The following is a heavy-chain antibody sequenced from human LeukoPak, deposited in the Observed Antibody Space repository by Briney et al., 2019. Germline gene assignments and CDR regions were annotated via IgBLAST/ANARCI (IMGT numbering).Heavy chain of an antibody. J-gene: IGHJ4*02. CDR3: ARGGKWDVTPFDY. V-gene: IGHV3-23*01. CDR1: GFTFTSYS. CDR2: ISGGGGST. D-gene: IGHD1-26*01. Sequence: GGSLRLSCAASGFTFTSYSMNWVRQAPGKGLEWVSTISGGGGSTYYADSVKGRFTISRDNSKSTLYLQVNSLRAEDTAVYYCARGGKWDVTPFDYWGQGTLVTVSS.